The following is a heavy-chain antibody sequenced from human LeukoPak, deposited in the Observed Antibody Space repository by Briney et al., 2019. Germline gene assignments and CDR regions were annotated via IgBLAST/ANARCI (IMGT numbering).Heavy chain of an antibody. D-gene: IGHD2-8*01. CDR1: GYTLSSYD. CDR3: ARVPNWRYYLDY. J-gene: IGHJ4*02. CDR2: INPSAGST. Sequence: ASVKVSCKASGYTLSSYDMHWVRQAPGQGLEWMAIINPSAGSTDYARKFQGRVTVTRDTSTSTVYMELSSLTSEDTAVYYFARVPNWRYYLDYWGQGTLVTVSS. V-gene: IGHV1-46*01.